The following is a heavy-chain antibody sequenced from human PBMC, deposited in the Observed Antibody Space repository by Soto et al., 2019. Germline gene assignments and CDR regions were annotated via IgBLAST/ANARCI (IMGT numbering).Heavy chain of an antibody. V-gene: IGHV1-69*02. Sequence: QVHLLQSGAEMKKPGSSVKVSCTAFGGTFTSYTFNWVRQAPGQRLEWMGRIIPILVMSSSAHNFQGRLTMIADKSTNTSYMVLSSLTSDDTAIYYCARSYGSGSRPFDYWGQGTLVTVSS. CDR2: IIPILVMS. CDR3: ARSYGSGSRPFDY. CDR1: GGTFTSYT. J-gene: IGHJ4*02. D-gene: IGHD3-10*01.